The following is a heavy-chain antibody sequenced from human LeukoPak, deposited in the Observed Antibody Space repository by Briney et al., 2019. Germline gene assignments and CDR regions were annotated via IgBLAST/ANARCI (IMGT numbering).Heavy chain of an antibody. J-gene: IGHJ4*02. D-gene: IGHD1-7*01. CDR3: AKRTGVTELHFDH. V-gene: IGHV3-23*01. Sequence: GGSLRLSCVSSGFTISNYVMGGVRQAPGKGLEWVSAISGNSDAADYADSVRGRFTISRDNSQNMVYQQMNSLRAEDTAVYYCAKRTGVTELHFDHWGQGTLVSVAS. CDR2: ISGNSDAA. CDR1: GFTISNYV.